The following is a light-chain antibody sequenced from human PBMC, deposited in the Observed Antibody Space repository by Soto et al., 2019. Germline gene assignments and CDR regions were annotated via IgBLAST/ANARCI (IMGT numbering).Light chain of an antibody. V-gene: IGKV3-20*01. CDR2: DAS. Sequence: EIVLTQSPDTLSLSPGERATLSCRASQSIRSERLAWYQQKPGQAPRLVIFDASNRASGMPERFSGSGSGTDFTLTIARLEPEDFAVYYCQEYDGATITCGLVTRLEIK. J-gene: IGKJ5*01. CDR1: QSIRSER. CDR3: QEYDGATIT.